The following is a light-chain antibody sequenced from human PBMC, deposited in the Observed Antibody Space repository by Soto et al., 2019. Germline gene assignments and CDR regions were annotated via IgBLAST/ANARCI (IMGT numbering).Light chain of an antibody. CDR3: QTWGTGIVV. Sequence: QSVLTQSPSASASLGASVKLTCTLSSGHSSYAIAWHQQQPEKGPRYLMKLNSDGSHNKGDGIPDRFSGSSSGAERYLTISSLQSDDEADYYCQTWGTGIVVFGGGTKLTVL. CDR1: SGHSSYA. V-gene: IGLV4-69*01. J-gene: IGLJ2*01. CDR2: LNSDGSH.